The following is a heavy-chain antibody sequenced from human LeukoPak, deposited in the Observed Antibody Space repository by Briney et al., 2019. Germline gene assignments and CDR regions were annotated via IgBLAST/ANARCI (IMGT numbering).Heavy chain of an antibody. CDR2: ISNSGSTT. J-gene: IGHJ4*02. CDR1: GFTLSSYS. Sequence: GGPLRLSCATSGFTLSSYSMNWVRQPPGKGLEWVSYISNSGSTTYYVDSVKGRSTISRDNARNSLYLQMNSLRAEDTAVYYCVSGDGYNYWGQGTLVTVSS. V-gene: IGHV3-48*04. CDR3: VSGDGYNY. D-gene: IGHD5-24*01.